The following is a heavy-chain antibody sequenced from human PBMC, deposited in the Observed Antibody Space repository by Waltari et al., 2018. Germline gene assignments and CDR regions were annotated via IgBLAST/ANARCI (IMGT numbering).Heavy chain of an antibody. Sequence: EVQLVESGGGLVQPGGSLRLSCAASGFTFSSYGMNWVRQAAGKGREWVAGISGSGGNTYYADAGKGRFTSSRDKSKSTLSLQRNSVRADDTAVYYCARGAAYSRFDYWGQGTLVIVSS. V-gene: IGHV3-23*04. CDR2: ISGSGGNT. J-gene: IGHJ4*02. CDR1: GFTFSSYG. CDR3: ARGAAYSRFDY. D-gene: IGHD5-18*01.